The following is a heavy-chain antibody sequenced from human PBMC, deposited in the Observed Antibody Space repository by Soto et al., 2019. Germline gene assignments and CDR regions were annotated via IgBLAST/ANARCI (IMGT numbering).Heavy chain of an antibody. Sequence: SETLSLICTVSGGSISSYYWSWIRQPPGKGLEWIGYIYYSGSTNYNPSLKSRVTISVDTSKNQFSLNLSSVTAADTAVYFCARGRTGDYVPFDYWGQGTLVTVSS. CDR2: IYYSGST. CDR3: ARGRTGDYVPFDY. J-gene: IGHJ4*02. V-gene: IGHV4-59*01. CDR1: GGSISSYY. D-gene: IGHD4-17*01.